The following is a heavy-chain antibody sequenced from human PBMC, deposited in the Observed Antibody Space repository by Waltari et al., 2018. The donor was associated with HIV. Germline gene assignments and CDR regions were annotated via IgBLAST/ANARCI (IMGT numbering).Heavy chain of an antibody. CDR1: GFTFSSYS. Sequence: EVLLVESGGGLVQPGGSLRLSCAASGFTFSSYSMNWVRQAPGKGLEWVSSISSSSSYIYYADSIKGRFTISRDNAKNSLYLQMNSLRAEDTAVYYCAFDLRLPFDYWGQGTLVTVSS. CDR3: AFDLRLPFDY. CDR2: ISSSSSYI. J-gene: IGHJ4*02. V-gene: IGHV3-21*01. D-gene: IGHD3-9*01.